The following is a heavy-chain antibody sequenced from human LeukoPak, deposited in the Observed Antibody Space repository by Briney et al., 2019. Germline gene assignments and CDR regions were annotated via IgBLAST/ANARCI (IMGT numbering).Heavy chain of an antibody. CDR3: ARDCSGGSCYLYFDY. CDR2: ISAYNGNT. J-gene: IGHJ4*02. V-gene: IGHV1-18*01. Sequence: ASVKVSCKASGYTFTSYGISWVRQAPGQGLEWMGWISAYNGNTNYAQKLQGRVTMTTDTSTSTAYMELRSLRSDDTAVYYCARDCSGGSCYLYFDYWGQGTLVTYSS. CDR1: GYTFTSYG. D-gene: IGHD2-15*01.